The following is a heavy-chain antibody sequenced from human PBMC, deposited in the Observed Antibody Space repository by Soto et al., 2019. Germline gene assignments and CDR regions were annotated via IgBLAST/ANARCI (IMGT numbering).Heavy chain of an antibody. CDR3: ARDRQPDDIWTYDF. Sequence: GGSLRLSCAASGFTFSGSAMHWVRQASGKGLEWVGRIRSKGNNYATAYGASLKGRFTISRDDSKNTAYLQMNSLNTEDTAVYYCARDRQPDDIWTYDFWGRGAQVTVSS. V-gene: IGHV3-73*01. CDR1: GFTFSGSA. J-gene: IGHJ4*02. CDR2: IRSKGNNYAT. D-gene: IGHD1-7*01.